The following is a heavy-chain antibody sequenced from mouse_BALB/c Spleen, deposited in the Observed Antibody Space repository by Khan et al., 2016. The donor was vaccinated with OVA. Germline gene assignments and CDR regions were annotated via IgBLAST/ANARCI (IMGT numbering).Heavy chain of an antibody. CDR1: GYSITSDYA. J-gene: IGHJ1*01. D-gene: IGHD2-1*01. CDR3: AGRAYYGNWYFDV. V-gene: IGHV3-2*02. CDR2: ISYSGST. Sequence: QLEESGPGLVKPSQSLSLTCTVTGYSITSDYAWNWIRQFPGNKLEWMGYISYSGSTSYNPSLKSRISITRDTSKNQFFLQLNSVTTEDTATYYCAGRAYYGNWYFDVWGAGTTVTVSS.